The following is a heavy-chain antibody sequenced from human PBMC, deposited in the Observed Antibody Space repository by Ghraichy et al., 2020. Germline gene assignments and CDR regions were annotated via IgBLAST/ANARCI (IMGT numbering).Heavy chain of an antibody. D-gene: IGHD3-22*01. CDR1: GFTFSSYA. Sequence: ETLSLTCAASGFTFSSYAMSWVRQAPGKGLEWVSAISGSGGSTYYADSVKGRFTISRDNSKNTLYLQMNSLRAEDTAVYYCAKDTSPMIVLDYWGQGTLVTVSS. J-gene: IGHJ4*02. V-gene: IGHV3-23*01. CDR3: AKDTSPMIVLDY. CDR2: ISGSGGST.